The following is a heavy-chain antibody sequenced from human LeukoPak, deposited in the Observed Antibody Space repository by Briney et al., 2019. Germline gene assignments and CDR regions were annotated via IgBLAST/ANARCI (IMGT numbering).Heavy chain of an antibody. CDR3: ARDHYYDSSGYYSPFDY. Sequence: ASVKVSCKASGYTFTSYYMHWVRQAPGQGLEWMGIINPSGGSTSYAQKFRGRVTMTRDTSTSTVYMELSSLRSEDTAVYYCARDHYYDSSGYYSPFDYWGQGTLVTVSS. D-gene: IGHD3-22*01. J-gene: IGHJ4*02. CDR2: INPSGGST. V-gene: IGHV1-46*03. CDR1: GYTFTSYY.